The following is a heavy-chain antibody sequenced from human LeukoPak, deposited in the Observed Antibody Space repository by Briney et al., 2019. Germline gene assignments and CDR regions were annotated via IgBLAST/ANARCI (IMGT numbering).Heavy chain of an antibody. CDR3: ARGPDSGSYFAWFDP. CDR1: GGSFSGYY. Sequence: SETLSLTXAVYGGSFSGYYWSWVRQPPGKGLEWIGEINHSGSTNYNPSFKSRVAISVDTSRNQLSLKLSSVTAADTAVYYCARGPDSGSYFAWFDPWGQGTPVTISS. D-gene: IGHD3-10*01. CDR2: INHSGST. V-gene: IGHV4-34*01. J-gene: IGHJ5*02.